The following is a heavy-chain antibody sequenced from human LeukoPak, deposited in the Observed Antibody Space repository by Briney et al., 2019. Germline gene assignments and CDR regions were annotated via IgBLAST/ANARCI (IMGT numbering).Heavy chain of an antibody. D-gene: IGHD6-13*01. Sequence: GGSLRLSCAASGFTFSSYAMSWVRQAPGKGLKWVSAISGSGGSTYYADSVKGRFTISRDNSKNTLYLQMNSLRAEDTAVYYCAKGDSSSWYGGYYFDYWGQGTLVTVSS. J-gene: IGHJ4*02. CDR1: GFTFSSYA. V-gene: IGHV3-23*01. CDR3: AKGDSSSWYGGYYFDY. CDR2: ISGSGGST.